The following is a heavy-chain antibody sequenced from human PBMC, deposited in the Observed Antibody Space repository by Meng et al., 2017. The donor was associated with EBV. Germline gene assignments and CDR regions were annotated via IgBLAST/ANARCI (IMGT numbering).Heavy chain of an antibody. Sequence: QVLLVQSGAEGKKPGASVKVSCKASGYTFTSYGISWVRQAPGQRLEWMGWISAYNGNTNYAQKLQGRVTMTTDTSTSTAYMELRSLRSDDTAVYYCARDGRLYDTPSPFNYWGQGTLVTVSS. D-gene: IGHD3-22*01. CDR2: ISAYNGNT. CDR1: GYTFTSYG. V-gene: IGHV1-18*01. J-gene: IGHJ4*02. CDR3: ARDGRLYDTPSPFNY.